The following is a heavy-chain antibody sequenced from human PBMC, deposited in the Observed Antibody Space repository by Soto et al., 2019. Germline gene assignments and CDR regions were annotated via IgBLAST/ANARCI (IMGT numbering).Heavy chain of an antibody. Sequence: QVQLVESGGGVVQPGRSLRLSCAASGFTFSSYGMHWVRQAPGKGLEWVAVIWYDGSNKYYADSVKGRFTISRDNSKNTXYXXMNSLRAEDTAVYYCARDQVVVAATRHYYYYGMDVWGQGTTVTVSS. D-gene: IGHD2-15*01. CDR1: GFTFSSYG. J-gene: IGHJ6*02. CDR3: ARDQVVVAATRHYYYYGMDV. CDR2: IWYDGSNK. V-gene: IGHV3-33*01.